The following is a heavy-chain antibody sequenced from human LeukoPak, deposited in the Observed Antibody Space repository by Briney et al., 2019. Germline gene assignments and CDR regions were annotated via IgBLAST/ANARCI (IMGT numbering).Heavy chain of an antibody. CDR1: GFTFNGYA. V-gene: IGHV3-33*01. J-gene: IGHJ4*02. CDR3: ARDWMGSTRLAGDY. CDR2: IWHDENNK. Sequence: PGGSLRLSCAASGFTFNGYAMQWVRQAPGKGVEWVAVIWHDENNKYYADSVKSRFTISRDNSNNTVYLQMNSLRAEDTAVYYCARDWMGSTRLAGDYWGEGTLVTVSS. D-gene: IGHD2/OR15-2a*01.